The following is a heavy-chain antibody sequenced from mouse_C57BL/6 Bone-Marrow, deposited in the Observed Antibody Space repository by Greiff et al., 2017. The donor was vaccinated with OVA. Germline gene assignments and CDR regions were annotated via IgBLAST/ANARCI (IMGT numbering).Heavy chain of an antibody. CDR1: GFTFSDYG. CDR3: ARHPYYCGSRRGMDY. Sequence: EVKLVESGGGLVQPGGSLKLSCAASGFTFSDYGMAWVRQAPRQGLEWVAFISTLAYSIYYADTVTGRFTISRENAKNTLYLEMSSLRSEDTAMYYCARHPYYCGSRRGMDYWGQGTSVTVSS. D-gene: IGHD1-1*01. J-gene: IGHJ4*01. V-gene: IGHV5-15*01. CDR2: ISTLAYSI.